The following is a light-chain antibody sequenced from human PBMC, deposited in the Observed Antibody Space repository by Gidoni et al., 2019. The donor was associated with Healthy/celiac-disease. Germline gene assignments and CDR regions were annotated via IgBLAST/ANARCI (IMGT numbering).Light chain of an antibody. V-gene: IGKV3-20*01. Sequence: EIVLTQSPGPLSLSSGERATLTCRASQSVSSSYLAWYQQKPGQAPRLLIYGASSRATGIPDRFSGGGSGTDFTLTISRLEPEDFAVYYCQQYGSSPQYTFGQGTKLEIK. CDR1: QSVSSSY. J-gene: IGKJ2*01. CDR2: GAS. CDR3: QQYGSSPQYT.